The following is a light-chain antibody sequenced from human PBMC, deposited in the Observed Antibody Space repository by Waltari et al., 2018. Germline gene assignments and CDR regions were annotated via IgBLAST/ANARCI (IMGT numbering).Light chain of an antibody. V-gene: IGKV1-39*01. CDR1: QSVSTH. CDR3: QETYTPPWT. J-gene: IGKJ1*01. Sequence: DIQMTQSPLSLSASVGDRVTVTCRASQSVSTHLNWYQQKPGKAPELLVYSASFLETGVPSRFSAGGSGTDFNFTITAVQPEDFATYYCQETYTPPWTFGPGTRLEIK. CDR2: SAS.